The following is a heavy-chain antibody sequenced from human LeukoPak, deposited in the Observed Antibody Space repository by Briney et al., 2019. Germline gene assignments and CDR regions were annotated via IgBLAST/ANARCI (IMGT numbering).Heavy chain of an antibody. CDR3: ARVGGPGVVDYWYFDL. D-gene: IGHD2-2*01. Sequence: SETLSLTCTVSGGSISSYYWSWIRQPPGKGLEWIGYIYYSGSTNYNPSLKSRVTISVDTSKNQFSLKLSSVTAADTAVYYCARVGGPGVVDYWYFDLWGRGTLVTVSS. CDR1: GGSISSYY. V-gene: IGHV4-59*01. J-gene: IGHJ2*01. CDR2: IYYSGST.